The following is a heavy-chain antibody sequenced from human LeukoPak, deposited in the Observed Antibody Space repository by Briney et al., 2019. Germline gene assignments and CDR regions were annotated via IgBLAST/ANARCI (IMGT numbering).Heavy chain of an antibody. CDR1: GFTFSTYW. J-gene: IGHJ5*02. V-gene: IGHV3-74*01. CDR3: TRRVDATRWYGP. CDR2: INGDGSTT. Sequence: PGGSLRLSCAASGFTFSTYWMHWVRQAPGEGLVWVSRINGDGSTTNYADSVKGRFTISRDNAKNTLYLQMNSLRAEDTAVYYCTRRVDATRWYGPWGQGTLVTVSS. D-gene: IGHD2-15*01.